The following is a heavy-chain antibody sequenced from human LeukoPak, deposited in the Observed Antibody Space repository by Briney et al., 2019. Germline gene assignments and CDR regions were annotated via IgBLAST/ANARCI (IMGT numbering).Heavy chain of an antibody. J-gene: IGHJ6*03. CDR2: ISWNSGSI. CDR3: ARDTPVMDV. D-gene: IGHD2-15*01. V-gene: IGHV3-9*01. CDR1: GFTFDDYA. Sequence: GGSLRLSCAASGFTFDDYAMHWVRQAPGKGLEWVSGISWNSGSIGYADSVKGRFTISRDNSKNTLYLQMGSLRAEDTAVYYCARDTPVMDVWGKGTTVTISS.